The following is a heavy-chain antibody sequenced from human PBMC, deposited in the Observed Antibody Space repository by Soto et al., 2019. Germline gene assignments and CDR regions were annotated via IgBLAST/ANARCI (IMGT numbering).Heavy chain of an antibody. CDR3: ARRRVTMVRGVIIRGYFDY. CDR1: GGSISSSSYY. J-gene: IGHJ4*02. Sequence: SETLSHTCTVSGGSISSSSYYWGWIRQPPGKGLEWIGSIYYSGSTYYNPSLKSRVTISVDTSKNQFSLKLSSVTAADTAVYYCARRRVTMVRGVIIRGYFDYWGQGTLVT. CDR2: IYYSGST. V-gene: IGHV4-39*01. D-gene: IGHD3-10*01.